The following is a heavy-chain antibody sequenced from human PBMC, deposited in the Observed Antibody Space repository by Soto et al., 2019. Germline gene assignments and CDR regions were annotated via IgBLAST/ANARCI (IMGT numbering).Heavy chain of an antibody. J-gene: IGHJ6*02. Sequence: LSLTCTVSGGSISSYYWSWIRQPPGKGLEWIGHVFYSGSTEYNPSLKSRVTISVDTSKTQFSLKLSSVTAADTAVYYCARDAKKVTWDYGMDVWGQGTTVTVSS. D-gene: IGHD2-21*02. CDR2: VFYSGST. V-gene: IGHV4-59*01. CDR1: GGSISSYY. CDR3: ARDAKKVTWDYGMDV.